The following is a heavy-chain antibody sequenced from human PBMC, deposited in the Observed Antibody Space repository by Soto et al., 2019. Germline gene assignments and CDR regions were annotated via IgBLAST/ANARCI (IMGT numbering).Heavy chain of an antibody. D-gene: IGHD6-19*01. J-gene: IGHJ4*02. CDR2: IYDSGST. CDR3: ARYRRGTGWYYLDY. CDR1: GASISGNY. Sequence: QVPLQESGPGLVKPSETLSLTCTVSGASISGNYWSWIRQPPGKGLEWIGYIYDSGSTNYSPSLQSRVTMSVDRSKNQFSLALTSVTAADTALYFCARYRRGTGWYYLDYWGQGILVTVSS. V-gene: IGHV4-59*01.